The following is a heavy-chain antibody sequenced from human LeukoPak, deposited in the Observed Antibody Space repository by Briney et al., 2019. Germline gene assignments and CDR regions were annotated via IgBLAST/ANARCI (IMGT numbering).Heavy chain of an antibody. J-gene: IGHJ4*02. D-gene: IGHD3-22*01. CDR1: GFTFSSSA. V-gene: IGHV3-30*02. CDR3: AKDQAEGYYDSSGPVDY. CDR2: IAHHGNNK. Sequence: GGSLRLSCGASGFTFSSSAMHWVRQGPGKGLEWVAYIAHHGNNKYNADSVKGRFTISRDNSKNTLYLQMNSLRAEDTAVYYCAKDQAEGYYDSSGPVDYWGQGTLVTVSS.